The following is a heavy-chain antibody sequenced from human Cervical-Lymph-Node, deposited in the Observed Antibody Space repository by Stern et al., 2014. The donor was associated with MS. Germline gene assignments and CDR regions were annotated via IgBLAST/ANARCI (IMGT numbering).Heavy chain of an antibody. CDR1: GFSLTTNGVS. Sequence: QITLKESGPTLVIPTQTLTLTCTFSGFSLTTNGVSVGWIRQPPGKALECLALIYWDYDTRYSPSLKSRLTITKDTSKNQVLLTMTDVEPVDTATYYCAHRDDWQLDFAYWGQGILVTVSS. CDR2: IYWDYDT. V-gene: IGHV2-5*02. J-gene: IGHJ4*02. D-gene: IGHD6-6*01. CDR3: AHRDDWQLDFAY.